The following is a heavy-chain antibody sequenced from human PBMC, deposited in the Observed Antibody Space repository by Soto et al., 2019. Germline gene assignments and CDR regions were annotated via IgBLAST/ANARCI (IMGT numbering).Heavy chain of an antibody. CDR3: ARDYYQSSGYPH. CDR2: ISPYNYNT. J-gene: IGHJ4*02. V-gene: IGHV1-18*04. D-gene: IGHD3-10*01. CDR1: GYTFTSYG. Sequence: GASVKVSCKASGYTFTSYGISWVRQAPGQGLGWIGWISPYNYNTNYPRNLQGRVTMTIDTSTSTAYMELRSLKSDDTAMYYCARDYYQSSGYPHWGQGTPVTVSS.